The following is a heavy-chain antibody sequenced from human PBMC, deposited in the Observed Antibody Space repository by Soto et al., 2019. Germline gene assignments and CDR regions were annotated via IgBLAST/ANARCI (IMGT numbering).Heavy chain of an antibody. CDR2: VSVPSGDT. Sequence: ASVKVSCKASGYSFSSFCISWVRQAPGQGLEWVGWVSVPSGDTSSAQNFQGRVTVTTDTSTSTAYMEVGSLRSDDTAVYYCAVIAAAFSVFVRLDYWGQGTLVTVSS. CDR3: AVIAAAFSVFVRLDY. J-gene: IGHJ4*02. D-gene: IGHD6-13*01. V-gene: IGHV1-18*01. CDR1: GYSFSSFC.